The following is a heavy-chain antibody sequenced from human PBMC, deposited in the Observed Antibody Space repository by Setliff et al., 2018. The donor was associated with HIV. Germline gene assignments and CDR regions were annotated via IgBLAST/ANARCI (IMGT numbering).Heavy chain of an antibody. CDR2: IKDDGSEK. J-gene: IGHJ4*02. Sequence: GGSLRLSCGASGLIFSSYWMSWVRQAPGKRPEWVANIKDDGSEKLCVDSVKGRFTISRDNAKNSLYLEMNRLRGEDTAVYYCARDLAYWGQGTLVTVSS. CDR1: GLIFSSYW. V-gene: IGHV3-7*03. CDR3: ARDLAY.